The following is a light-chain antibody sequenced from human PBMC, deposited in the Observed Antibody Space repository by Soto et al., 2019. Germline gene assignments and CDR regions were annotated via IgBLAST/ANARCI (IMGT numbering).Light chain of an antibody. CDR2: QVT. Sequence: QSVLTQPASVSGSPGQSITISCTGTSSDVGIYNYVSWYQQHPGKAPKLMIYQVTNRPSGVSNRFSGSKSGNTASLTISGLQAEDEADYYCSSYTGRTNYVFGTGTKVTVL. J-gene: IGLJ1*01. V-gene: IGLV2-14*01. CDR1: SSDVGIYNY. CDR3: SSYTGRTNYV.